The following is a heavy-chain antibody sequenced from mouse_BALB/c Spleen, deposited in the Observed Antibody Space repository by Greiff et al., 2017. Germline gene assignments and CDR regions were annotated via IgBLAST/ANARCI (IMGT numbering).Heavy chain of an antibody. V-gene: IGHV5-6-5*01. CDR3: APSFYDYDEAWFAY. CDR2: ISSGGST. CDR1: GFTFSSYA. Sequence: EVKLVESGGGLVKPGGSLKLSCAASGFTFSSYAMSWVRQTPEKRLEWVASISSGGSTYYPDSVKGRFTISRDNARNILYLQMSSLRSEDTAMYYCAPSFYDYDEAWFAYWGQGTLVTVSA. J-gene: IGHJ3*01. D-gene: IGHD2-4*01.